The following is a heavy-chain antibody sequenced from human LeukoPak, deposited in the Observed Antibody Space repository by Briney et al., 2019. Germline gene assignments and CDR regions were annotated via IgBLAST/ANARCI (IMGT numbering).Heavy chain of an antibody. CDR2: INHSGST. CDR3: ARGSSGWFYFDY. CDR1: GGSISSGDYY. Sequence: PSETLSLTCIVSGGSISSGDYYWSWIRQPPGKGLEWIGYINHSGSTYYKPPLKSRVTISVDTSKNQFSLKLSSVTAADTAVYYCARGSSGWFYFDYWGQGTLVTVSS. V-gene: IGHV4-30-2*01. J-gene: IGHJ4*02. D-gene: IGHD6-19*01.